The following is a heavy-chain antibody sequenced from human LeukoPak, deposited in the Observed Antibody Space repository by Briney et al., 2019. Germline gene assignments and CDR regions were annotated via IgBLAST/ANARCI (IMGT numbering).Heavy chain of an antibody. CDR1: GFTFSSYG. D-gene: IGHD2-21*01. Sequence: GGSLRLSCAASGFTFSSYGMHWVRQAPGKGLEWVAVISYDGSNKYYADSVKGRFTISRDNSKNTLYLQMKSLRDEDTAVYYCAKEGPVKRVSWGGLDYGGQGTLVTVP. V-gene: IGHV3-30*18. CDR3: AKEGPVKRVSWGGLDY. CDR2: ISYDGSNK. J-gene: IGHJ4*02.